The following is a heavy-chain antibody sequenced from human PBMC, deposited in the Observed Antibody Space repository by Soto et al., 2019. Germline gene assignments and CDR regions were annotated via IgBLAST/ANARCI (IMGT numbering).Heavy chain of an antibody. V-gene: IGHV1-8*01. J-gene: IGHJ6*03. Sequence: ASVKVSCKACGYTFTSYDINWVRQATGQGLEWMGWMNPNSGNTGYAQKFQGRVTMTRNTSISTAYMELSSLRSEDTAVYYCARGVVGGYCTNGVCYGDYYYYCYMDVWGKGTTVTVSS. CDR3: ARGVVGGYCTNGVCYGDYYYYCYMDV. CDR1: GYTFTSYD. CDR2: MNPNSGNT. D-gene: IGHD2-8*01.